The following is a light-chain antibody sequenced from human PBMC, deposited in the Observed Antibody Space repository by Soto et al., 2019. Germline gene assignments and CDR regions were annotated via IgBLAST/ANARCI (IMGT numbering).Light chain of an antibody. Sequence: EIVLTQSPATLSLSPGERVTLSCRASQSVSTYVAWYQQKPGQAPRLLIYDASNRATGIPARFSGSGSGTDFTLPISSLEPEDFAVYYCQQRSNWPRTFGQGTKVEIK. CDR2: DAS. V-gene: IGKV3-11*01. CDR1: QSVSTY. J-gene: IGKJ1*01. CDR3: QQRSNWPRT.